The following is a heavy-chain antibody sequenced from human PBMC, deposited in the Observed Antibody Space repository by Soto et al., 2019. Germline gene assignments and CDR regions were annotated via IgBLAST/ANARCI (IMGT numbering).Heavy chain of an antibody. Sequence: PSETLSLTCTVSGGSISSYYWSWIRQPPGKGLEWIGYIYYSGSTNYNPSLKSRVTISVDTSKNQFSLKLSSVTAADTAVYYCARVSAVEEFVFDYWGQGTLVTVSS. J-gene: IGHJ4*02. D-gene: IGHD3-10*01. CDR3: ARVSAVEEFVFDY. CDR1: GGSISSYY. CDR2: IYYSGST. V-gene: IGHV4-59*08.